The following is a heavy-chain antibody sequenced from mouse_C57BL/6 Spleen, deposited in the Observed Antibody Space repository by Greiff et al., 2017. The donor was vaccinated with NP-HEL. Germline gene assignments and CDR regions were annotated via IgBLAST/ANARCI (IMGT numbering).Heavy chain of an antibody. CDR2: IHPNSGST. CDR3: ASLIYDGYYAWFAY. D-gene: IGHD2-3*01. CDR1: GYTFTSYW. J-gene: IGHJ3*01. V-gene: IGHV1-64*01. Sequence: QVQLQQPGAELVKPGASVKLSCKASGYTFTSYWMHWVKQRPGQGLEWIGMIHPNSGSTNYNEKFKSKATLTVDKSSSTAYMQLSSLTSEDSAVYYCASLIYDGYYAWFAYWGQGTLVTVSA.